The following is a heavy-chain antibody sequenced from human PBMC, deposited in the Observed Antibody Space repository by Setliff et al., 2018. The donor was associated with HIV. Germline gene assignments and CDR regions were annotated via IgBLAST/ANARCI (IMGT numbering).Heavy chain of an antibody. V-gene: IGHV3-30*04. CDR3: ARDLDVSGSYDY. D-gene: IGHD1-26*01. CDR1: GFTFGRYS. J-gene: IGHJ4*02. Sequence: PGGSLRLSCATSGFTFGRYSMNWVRQAPGKGLEWVTVISYDGTNKYYADSVKGRFSISRDNSKNTVYLQMNNLKVDDTALYFCARDLDVSGSYDYWGQGTQVTVSS. CDR2: ISYDGTNK.